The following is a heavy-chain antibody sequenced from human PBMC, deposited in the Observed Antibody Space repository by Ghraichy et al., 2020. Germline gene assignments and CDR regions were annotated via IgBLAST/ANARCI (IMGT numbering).Heavy chain of an antibody. V-gene: IGHV4-34*01. Sequence: SQTLSLTCAVYGGSFSGYYWSWIRQPPGKGLEWIGEINHSGSTNYNPSLKSRVTISVDTSKNQFSLKLSSVTAADTAVYYCARLGVYYYYMDVWGKGTTVTVSS. J-gene: IGHJ6*03. CDR3: ARLGVYYYYMDV. CDR1: GGSFSGYY. CDR2: INHSGST.